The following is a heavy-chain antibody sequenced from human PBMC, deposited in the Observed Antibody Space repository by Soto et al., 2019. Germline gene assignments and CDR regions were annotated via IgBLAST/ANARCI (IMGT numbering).Heavy chain of an antibody. CDR1: GGSISSSSYY. CDR3: ARHLGTTYYYYGMDV. CDR2: IYYSGST. D-gene: IGHD1-1*01. J-gene: IGHJ6*02. Sequence: PSETLSLTCTVSGGSISSSSYYWGWIRQPPGKGLEWIGSIYYSGSTYYNPSLKSRVTISVDTSKNQFSLKLSSVTAADTAVYYCARHLGTTYYYYGMDVWGQGTTVTVYS. V-gene: IGHV4-39*01.